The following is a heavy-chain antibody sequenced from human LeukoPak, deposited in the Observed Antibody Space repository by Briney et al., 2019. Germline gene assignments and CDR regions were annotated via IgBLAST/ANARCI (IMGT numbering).Heavy chain of an antibody. CDR3: AKGAKITMLVVVIGPFGY. Sequence: KPGGSLRLSCAASGFTFSSYAMSWVRQAPGKGLDWVSSINSSSSYIYYADSVKGRFTISRDNTKNSLYLQMIGLRAEDTAVYYCAKGAKITMLVVVIGPFGYWGQGTLVTVSS. D-gene: IGHD3-22*01. V-gene: IGHV3-21*04. CDR2: INSSSSYI. CDR1: GFTFSSYA. J-gene: IGHJ4*02.